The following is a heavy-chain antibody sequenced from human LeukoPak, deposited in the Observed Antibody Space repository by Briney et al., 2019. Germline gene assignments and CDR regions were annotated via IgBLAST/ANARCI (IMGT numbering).Heavy chain of an antibody. V-gene: IGHV3-23*01. Sequence: GGSLRLSCAASGFAFSSQAMGWVRQAPGKGLEWVSVISDSGSITYYADSVKGRFTISRDNSKKMLFLQMSSLRAEDTAVYYCAKDARRTNGWYFFDSWGRGTLVTVSS. CDR3: AKDARRTNGWYFFDS. D-gene: IGHD6-19*01. CDR1: GFAFSSQA. J-gene: IGHJ4*02. CDR2: ISDSGSIT.